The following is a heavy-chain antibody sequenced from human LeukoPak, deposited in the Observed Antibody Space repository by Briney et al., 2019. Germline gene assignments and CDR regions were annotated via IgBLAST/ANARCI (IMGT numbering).Heavy chain of an antibody. CDR2: IYYSGSA. V-gene: IGHV4-59*01. CDR1: TYSITNYY. D-gene: IGHD6-13*01. J-gene: IGHJ4*02. CDR3: ASRSSRNYFEY. Sequence: PSETLPLTCTVSTYSITNYYWSWIRQAPGEGLDWIGYIYYSGSANYNPSLKSRVTISFDTSKNHFSLEMTSVTAADTAMYYCASRSSRNYFEYWGRGILVTVSS.